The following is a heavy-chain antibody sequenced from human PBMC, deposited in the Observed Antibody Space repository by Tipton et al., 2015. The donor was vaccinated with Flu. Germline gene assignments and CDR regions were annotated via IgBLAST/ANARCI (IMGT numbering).Heavy chain of an antibody. Sequence: SLRLSCAASGFTFSSYSMNWVRQAPGKGLEWVSSISSSSSYIYYADSVKGRFSISRDNAENSLFLQINSLRAEDTAVYYCARERPNYYYYMDVWGKGTTVTVSS. CDR2: ISSSSSYI. J-gene: IGHJ6*03. CDR1: GFTFSSYS. V-gene: IGHV3-21*01. CDR3: ARERPNYYYYMDV. D-gene: IGHD6-6*01.